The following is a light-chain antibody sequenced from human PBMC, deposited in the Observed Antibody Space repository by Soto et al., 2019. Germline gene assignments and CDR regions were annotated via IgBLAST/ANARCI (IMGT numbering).Light chain of an antibody. J-gene: IGLJ1*01. CDR1: SSDVGGYNY. CDR2: EVS. V-gene: IGLV2-14*01. CDR3: SSYTSSSTPV. Sequence: QSALTQPASVSGSPGQSITISCTGTSSDVGGYNYVSWYQQHPGKAPKLMIYEVSNRPSGVSNRFSGSKSGNTASLTISGLQDEDEAAYYCSSYTSSSTPVFGTGTKLTVL.